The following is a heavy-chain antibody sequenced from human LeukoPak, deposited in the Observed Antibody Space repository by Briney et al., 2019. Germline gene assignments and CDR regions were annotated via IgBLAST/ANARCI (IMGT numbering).Heavy chain of an antibody. J-gene: IGHJ4*02. CDR2: IYTSGST. D-gene: IGHD3-9*01. CDR3: ASTQLWNDILTGYYSPGYYFDY. CDR1: GGSISSGSYY. V-gene: IGHV4-61*02. Sequence: SETLSLTCTVSGGSISSGSYYWSWIRQPAGKGLEWIVRIYTSGSTNYNPSLKSRVTISVDTSKNQFSLKLSSVTAADTAVYYCASTQLWNDILTGYYSPGYYFDYWGQGTLVTVSS.